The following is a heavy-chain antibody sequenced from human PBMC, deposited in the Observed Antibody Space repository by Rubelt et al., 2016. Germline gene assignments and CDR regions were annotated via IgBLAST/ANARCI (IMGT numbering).Heavy chain of an antibody. CDR1: GGTFSSYA. J-gene: IGHJ6*02. V-gene: IGHV1-24*01. D-gene: IGHD5-12*01. CDR3: ATLLSGSGGGMDV. Sequence: QVQLVQSGAEVKKLGASVKVSCKASGGTFSSYAISWVRQAPGKGLEWMGGFDPEDGETIYCRRFKGRVTSTEDNSTAPASLELSILRSEDTAVDYCATLLSGSGGGMDVWGQGTTVTVSS. CDR2: FDPEDGET.